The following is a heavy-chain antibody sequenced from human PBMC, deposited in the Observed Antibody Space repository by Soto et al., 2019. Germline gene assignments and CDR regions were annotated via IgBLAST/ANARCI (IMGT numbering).Heavy chain of an antibody. J-gene: IGHJ3*02. V-gene: IGHV3-11*01. D-gene: IGHD3-3*01. CDR1: GFAFSDYY. CDR2: ISSSGSTI. CDR3: ARDSRPVRFLEWLSTEAFDI. Sequence: QVQLVESGGGLVKPGGSLRLSCAASGFAFSDYYMSWIRQAPGKGLEWVSYISSSGSTIYYADSVKGRFTISRDNAKNLLYLQMNSLRAEDTAVYYCARDSRPVRFLEWLSTEAFDIWGQGTMVTVSS.